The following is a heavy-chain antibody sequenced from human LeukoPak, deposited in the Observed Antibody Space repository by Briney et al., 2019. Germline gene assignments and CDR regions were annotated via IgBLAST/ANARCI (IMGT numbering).Heavy chain of an antibody. J-gene: IGHJ5*02. CDR1: GFTFSSYS. V-gene: IGHV3-48*04. CDR3: ARDSRHHRFLYWDWFDP. CDR2: ISSSSSTI. D-gene: IGHD1-26*01. Sequence: GGSLRLSCAASGFTFSSYSMNWVRQAPGKGLEWVSYISSSSSTIYYADSVKGRFTISRDNVKNSLYLQMNSLRAEDTAVYYCARDSRHHRFLYWDWFDPWGQGTLVTVSS.